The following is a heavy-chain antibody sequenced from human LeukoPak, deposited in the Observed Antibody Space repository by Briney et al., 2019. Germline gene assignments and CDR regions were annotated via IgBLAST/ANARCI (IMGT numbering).Heavy chain of an antibody. V-gene: IGHV4-34*01. J-gene: IGHJ4*02. CDR3: AGEPFTVTTGCAAY. CDR2: INHSGST. Sequence: SETLSLTCAVYGGSFSGYYWSWIRQPPGKGLEWIGEINHSGSTNYNPSLKSRVTISVDTSKNQFSLKLSSVTAADTAVYYCAGEPFTVTTGCAAYWGQGTLVTVSS. CDR1: GGSFSGYY. D-gene: IGHD4-17*01.